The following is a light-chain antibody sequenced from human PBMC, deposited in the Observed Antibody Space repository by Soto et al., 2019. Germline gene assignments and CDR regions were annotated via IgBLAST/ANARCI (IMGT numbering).Light chain of an antibody. V-gene: IGLV1-47*02. CDR3: AAWDDSLSGRV. CDR1: TSNIGKNY. Sequence: QSALTQPPSASGTPGQRVTISCSGSTSNIGKNYVFWYQQLPGTAPKLLIYSDVQRPSGVPDRFSGSKSGTSASLAISGLRSEDEADYYCAAWDDSLSGRVFGTGTKVTV. CDR2: SDV. J-gene: IGLJ1*01.